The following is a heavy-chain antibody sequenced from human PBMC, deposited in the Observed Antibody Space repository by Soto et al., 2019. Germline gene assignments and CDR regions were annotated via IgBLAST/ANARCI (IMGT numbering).Heavy chain of an antibody. V-gene: IGHV3-30*18. CDR3: VKERDGYNPFDD. J-gene: IGHJ4*02. CDR1: GFTFSSFG. CDR2: ISYDGSNE. Sequence: GGSLRLSCAASGFTFSSFGMHWVRQAPGKGLEWVAVISYDGSNEYYADSVKGRFTISRDNSKNTLYLQLNSLRTEDTAVYYCVKERDGYNPFDDWGQGTLVTVSS. D-gene: IGHD5-12*01.